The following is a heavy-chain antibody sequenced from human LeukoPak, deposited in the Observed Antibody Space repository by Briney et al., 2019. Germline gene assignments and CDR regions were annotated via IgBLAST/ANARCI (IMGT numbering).Heavy chain of an antibody. J-gene: IGHJ5*02. CDR2: IYHSGST. CDR1: GYSISSGYY. Sequence: SETLSLTCTVSGYSISSGYYWGWIRQPPGKGLEWIGSIYHSGSTYYNPSLKSRVTISVDTSKNQFSLKLSSVTAADTAVYYCARVIPYYDILTGYYTPNWFDPWGQGTLVTVSS. CDR3: ARVIPYYDILTGYYTPNWFDP. D-gene: IGHD3-9*01. V-gene: IGHV4-38-2*02.